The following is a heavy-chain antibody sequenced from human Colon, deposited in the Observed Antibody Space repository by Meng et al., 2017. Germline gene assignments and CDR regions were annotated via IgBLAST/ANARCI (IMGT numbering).Heavy chain of an antibody. J-gene: IGHJ2*01. D-gene: IGHD3-10*01. CDR2: VYSSGSA. CDR1: GGDINNYY. CDR3: ARGVETMIRGVKWYFDL. V-gene: IGHV4-4*07. Sequence: QLQESGPGLVTPSKTLSLTCTVSGGDINNYYWSWIRQSPGKGLEWLGCVYSSGSAYYSPSLKSRLNMSVDRTKNQLSLKVTSVTAADTAVYYCARGVETMIRGVKWYFDLWGRGALVTVSS.